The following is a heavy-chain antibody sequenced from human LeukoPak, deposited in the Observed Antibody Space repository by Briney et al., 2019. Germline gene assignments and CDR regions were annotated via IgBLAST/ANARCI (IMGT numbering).Heavy chain of an antibody. CDR3: ARDGDYPFDY. V-gene: IGHV3-30-3*01. Sequence: TGGSLRLSCAASGFTFSSYAMHRVRQAPGKGLEWVAVISYDGSNKYYADSVKGRFTISRDNSKNTLYLQMNSLRAEDTAVYYCARDGDYPFDYWGQGTLVAVSS. D-gene: IGHD4-17*01. CDR2: ISYDGSNK. J-gene: IGHJ4*02. CDR1: GFTFSSYA.